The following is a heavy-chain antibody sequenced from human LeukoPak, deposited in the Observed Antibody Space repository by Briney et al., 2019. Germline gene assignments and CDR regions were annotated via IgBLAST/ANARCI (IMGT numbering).Heavy chain of an antibody. V-gene: IGHV5-51*01. CDR3: ASRSESKWFDP. J-gene: IGHJ5*02. CDR1: GYSFTSYW. CDR2: IYPGDSDT. Sequence: GEPLKISGKGSGYSFTSYWIGWVRQMPGKGLEWMGIIYPGDSDTRNSPSFQGLVTISTDKSINTAYLQWSSMKASDTAMYYCASRSESKWFDPWGQGTLVTVSS.